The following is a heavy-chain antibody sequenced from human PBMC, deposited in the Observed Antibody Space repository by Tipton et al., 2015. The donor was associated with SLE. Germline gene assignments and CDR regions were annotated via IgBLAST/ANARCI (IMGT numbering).Heavy chain of an antibody. D-gene: IGHD4-11*01. CDR1: GNSIYNGFY. V-gene: IGHV4-38-2*02. CDR2: IYRSGTA. J-gene: IGHJ6*02. CDR3: ARVVTVGAAHYYDIDV. Sequence: TLSLICSVSGNSIYNGFYWGWIRQSPGKGLEWIGSIYRSGTAYYNPSLKSRVTMSVDTSKNQFSLKLTSVTAADTAVYYCARVVTVGAAHYYDIDVWGQGTRVTVSS.